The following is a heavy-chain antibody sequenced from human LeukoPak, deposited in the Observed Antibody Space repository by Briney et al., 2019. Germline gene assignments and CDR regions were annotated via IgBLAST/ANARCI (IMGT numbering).Heavy chain of an antibody. CDR3: ARGRVRGKVDY. CDR1: GFTFSSSA. J-gene: IGHJ4*02. Sequence: GRSLRLSCAASGFTFSSSAMHWVRQAPGKGLEWVAVISYDESNKYYADSVKGRFTISRDNAKNSLYLQMNSLRDEDTAVYYCARGRVRGKVDYWGQGTLVTVSS. CDR2: ISYDESNK. V-gene: IGHV3-30*03. D-gene: IGHD3-10*01.